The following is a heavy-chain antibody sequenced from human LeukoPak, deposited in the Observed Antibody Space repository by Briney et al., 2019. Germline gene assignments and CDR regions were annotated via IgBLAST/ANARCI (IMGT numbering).Heavy chain of an antibody. Sequence: SETLTLTCTVSGGSISSDSYYWAWIRQPPGKGLEWIASIYYSGSTYYNPSLKSRVTISVDTSSNQFSLKLSSVTAADTAVYYCERGNVEDYYYYYYGMDVWGQGTTVTVSS. J-gene: IGHJ6*02. V-gene: IGHV4-39*01. D-gene: IGHD3-16*01. CDR1: GGSISSDSYY. CDR3: ERGNVEDYYYYYYGMDV. CDR2: IYYSGST.